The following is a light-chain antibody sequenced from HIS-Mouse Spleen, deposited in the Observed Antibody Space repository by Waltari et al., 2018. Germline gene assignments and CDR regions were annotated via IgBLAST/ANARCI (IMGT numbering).Light chain of an antibody. CDR1: SSNLGSNS. V-gene: IGLV1-47*01. CDR2: RNN. J-gene: IGLJ1*01. Sequence: QSVLTQPPSASGTPGQRVTISCSGSSSNLGSNSVYWYQQLPGTAPKPLIYRNNQRPSGVPDRFSGSKSGTSASLAISGLRSEDEADYYCAAWDDSLSGYVFGTGTKVTVL. CDR3: AAWDDSLSGYV.